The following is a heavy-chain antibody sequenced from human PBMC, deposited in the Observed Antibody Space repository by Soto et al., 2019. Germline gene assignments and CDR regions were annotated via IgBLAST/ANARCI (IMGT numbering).Heavy chain of an antibody. Sequence: PGESLKISCKGSGYSFTSYWIGWVRQMPGKGLEWMGIIYPGDSDTRYSPSFQGQVTISADKSISTAYLQWSSLKASGTAMYYCARHDLYDYIWECYPPPPGVFAIWSQG. CDR3: ARHDLYDYIWECYPPPPGVFAI. J-gene: IGHJ3*02. CDR1: GYSFTSYW. CDR2: IYPGDSDT. D-gene: IGHD3-16*01. V-gene: IGHV5-51*01.